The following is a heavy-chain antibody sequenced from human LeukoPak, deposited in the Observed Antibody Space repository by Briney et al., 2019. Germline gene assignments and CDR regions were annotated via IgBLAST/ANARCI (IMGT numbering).Heavy chain of an antibody. CDR2: INHSGST. V-gene: IGHV4-34*01. D-gene: IGHD2-15*01. CDR1: GGSFSGYY. J-gene: IGHJ4*02. CDR3: ANTVAGYCSGGSCSLDY. Sequence: SETLSLTCAVYGGSFSGYYWSWIRQPPGKGLEWIGEINHSGSTNYNSSLKSRVTISVDTSKNQFSLKLSSVTAADTAVYYCANTVAGYCSGGSCSLDYWGQGTLVTVSS.